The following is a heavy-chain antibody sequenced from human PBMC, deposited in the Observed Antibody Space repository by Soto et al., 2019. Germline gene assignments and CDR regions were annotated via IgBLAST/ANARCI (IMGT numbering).Heavy chain of an antibody. CDR1: GFTFSTHA. CDR3: ARGGQIGY. CDR2: FSGANNNT. V-gene: IGHV3-23*01. Sequence: EVQLLESGGGLVQPGGSLRLSCAASGFTFSTHAMTWVRQAPGKGLEWVSAFSGANNNTYYADAVKGRFTISRDNAKKTLYLQRNSLRVDDKAVYYCARGGQIGYWGKGTLVTVSS. J-gene: IGHJ4*02.